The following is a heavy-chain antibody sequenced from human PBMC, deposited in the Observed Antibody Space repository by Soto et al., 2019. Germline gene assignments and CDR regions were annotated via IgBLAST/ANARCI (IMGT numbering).Heavy chain of an antibody. CDR3: ARVATYSGNYSPFDH. V-gene: IGHV3-66*01. CDR1: GFTVSSNY. J-gene: IGHJ4*02. D-gene: IGHD1-26*01. Sequence: PGGSLRLSCAASGFTVSSNYMSWVRQTPGKGLVWIALIYSDGTTDYADSVKGRFTISRDNFKNSLYLHMDSLRAEDTAVYYCARVATYSGNYSPFDHWGQGTLVTVSS. CDR2: IYSDGTT.